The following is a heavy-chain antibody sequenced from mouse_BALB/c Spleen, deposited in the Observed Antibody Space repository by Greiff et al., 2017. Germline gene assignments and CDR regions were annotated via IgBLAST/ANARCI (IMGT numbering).Heavy chain of an antibody. Sequence: EVKLVESGGGLVQPGGSLKLSCAASGFTFSSYTMSWVRQTPEKRLEWVAYISNGGGSTYYPDTVKGRFTISRDNAKNTLYLQMSSLKSEDTAMYYCARLDGGVYDYPSYAMDYWGQGTSVTVSS. CDR1: GFTFSSYT. D-gene: IGHD2-4*01. CDR2: ISNGGGST. J-gene: IGHJ4*01. V-gene: IGHV5-12-2*01. CDR3: ARLDGGVYDYPSYAMDY.